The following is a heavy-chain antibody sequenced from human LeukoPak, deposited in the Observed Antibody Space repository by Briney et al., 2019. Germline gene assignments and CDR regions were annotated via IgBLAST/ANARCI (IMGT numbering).Heavy chain of an antibody. V-gene: IGHV3-23*01. CDR3: AKRENHDFDY. Sequence: GGPLRLSCAASGFTFSSYAMSWVRQAPGEGLEWVPAISGSGGSTYYADSVKGRFTISRDNSKNTLYLQMNSLRAEDTAVYYCAKRENHDFDYWGQGTLVTVSS. D-gene: IGHD1-14*01. CDR2: ISGSGGST. CDR1: GFTFSSYA. J-gene: IGHJ4*02.